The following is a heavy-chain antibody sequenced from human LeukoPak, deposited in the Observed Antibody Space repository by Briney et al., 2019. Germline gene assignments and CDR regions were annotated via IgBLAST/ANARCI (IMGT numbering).Heavy chain of an antibody. D-gene: IGHD2-15*01. Sequence: PGGSLRLSCAASGFTVSSDHMNWVRQAPGKGLEWVSVMFTGGDTSYAESLKGRFTISRDSSKNPLFLQMNTLTPEDTAVYYCFRLGLGGFGSWGQGTLVTVSS. V-gene: IGHV3-66*04. J-gene: IGHJ4*02. CDR2: MFTGGDT. CDR1: GFTVSSDH. CDR3: FRLGLGGFGS.